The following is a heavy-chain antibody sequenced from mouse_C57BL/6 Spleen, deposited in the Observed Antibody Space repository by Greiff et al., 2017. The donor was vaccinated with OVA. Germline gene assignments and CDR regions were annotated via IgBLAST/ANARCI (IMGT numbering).Heavy chain of an antibody. D-gene: IGHD2-3*01. V-gene: IGHV3-6*01. Sequence: EVQLQQSGPGLVKPSQSLSLTCSVTGYSITSGYYWNWIRQFPGKKLEWMGYISYDGSNNYNPSLKNRISITRDTSKNQFFLKLNSVTTEDTATYYCARGDDGGYFDYWGQGTTLTVSS. CDR2: ISYDGSN. CDR1: GYSITSGYY. J-gene: IGHJ2*01. CDR3: ARGDDGGYFDY.